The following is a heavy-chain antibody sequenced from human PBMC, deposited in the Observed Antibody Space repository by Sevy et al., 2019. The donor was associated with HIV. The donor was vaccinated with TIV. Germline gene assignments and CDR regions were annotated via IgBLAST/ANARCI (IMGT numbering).Heavy chain of an antibody. CDR2: LSYDGSNK. V-gene: IGHV3-30-3*01. D-gene: IGHD3-22*01. CDR1: GFTFSSYA. Sequence: GGSLRLSCAASGFTFSSYAMHWVRQAPGKGLEWVAVLSYDGSNKYYADSVQGRFTISRDNSKNTLYLKMNSLSAEDTAGYYCARAGYSDSSFDYWGQGTLVTVSS. J-gene: IGHJ4*02. CDR3: ARAGYSDSSFDY.